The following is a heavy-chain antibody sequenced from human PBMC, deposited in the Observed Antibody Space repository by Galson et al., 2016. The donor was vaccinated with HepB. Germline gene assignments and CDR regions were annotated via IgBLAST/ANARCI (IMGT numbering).Heavy chain of an antibody. J-gene: IGHJ5*02. D-gene: IGHD3-3*01. Sequence: SLRLSCAASGFTVSSNYMNWVRQAPGKGLEWVSVIYNDGRTIYAESVKGRFTISRDNSENMVYLEVSSPRAEDTAVYYCARVIVSGYEFRFDPWGQGTLVTVSS. CDR1: GFTVSSNY. V-gene: IGHV3-53*01. CDR2: IYNDGRT. CDR3: ARVIVSGYEFRFDP.